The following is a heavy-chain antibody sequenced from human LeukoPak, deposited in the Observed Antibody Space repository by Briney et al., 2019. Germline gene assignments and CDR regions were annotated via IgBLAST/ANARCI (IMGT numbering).Heavy chain of an antibody. J-gene: IGHJ4*02. Sequence: PGGSLRLSCAASGFTFSGYGMHWVRQAPGKGLEWVALIWNDGSDNYYAESVKGRFTISRDNSKNTVYLQMNSLRGDDTAVYYCAKSYNRWFFDYWGQGTLVTVSS. V-gene: IGHV3-33*06. CDR2: IWNDGSDN. CDR3: AKSYNRWFFDY. CDR1: GFTFSGYG. D-gene: IGHD1-1*01.